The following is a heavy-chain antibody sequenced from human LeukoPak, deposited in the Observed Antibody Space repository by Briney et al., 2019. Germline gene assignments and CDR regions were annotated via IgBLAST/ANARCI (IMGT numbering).Heavy chain of an antibody. CDR1: GFTFSNYW. J-gene: IGHJ6*02. V-gene: IGHV3-74*01. Sequence: PGGSLRLSCAASGFTFSNYWMHWVRQAPGKGLVWVSRINSDGSSTSYADSVKGRFTISRDNAKNTLYLQMNSLRVEDTAVYYCARDYGRSRDYGMDVWGPGTTVTVS. CDR3: ARDYGRSRDYGMDV. D-gene: IGHD3-10*01. CDR2: INSDGSST.